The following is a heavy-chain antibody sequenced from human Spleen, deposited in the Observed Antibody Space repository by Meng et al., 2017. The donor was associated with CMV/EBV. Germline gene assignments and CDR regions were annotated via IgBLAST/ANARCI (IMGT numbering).Heavy chain of an antibody. J-gene: IGHJ6*02. CDR3: GRDMDV. V-gene: IGHV3-11*04. CDR2: ISSSGSIS. CDR1: GFTFNDHY. Sequence: GESLKISCAASGFTFNDHYMTWIRLAPGKGLEWISYISSSGSISYYADSVKGRFTISRDNAKNSLFLQMNSLRAEDTAVYYCGRDMDVWGQGTTVTVSS.